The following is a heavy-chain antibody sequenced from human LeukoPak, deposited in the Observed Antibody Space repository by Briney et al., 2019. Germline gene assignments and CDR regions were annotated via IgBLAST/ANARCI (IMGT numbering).Heavy chain of an antibody. V-gene: IGHV1-18*01. J-gene: IGHJ4*02. CDR3: ARGPFDWLPPDY. D-gene: IGHD3-9*01. CDR2: ISAYNGNT. Sequence: ASVKASCKASGYTFTNYGISWVRQAPGQGLEWMGWISAYNGNTNYAQKLQGRVTMTTDTSTSTAYMELRSLRSDDTAVYYCARGPFDWLPPDYWGQGTLVTVSS. CDR1: GYTFTNYG.